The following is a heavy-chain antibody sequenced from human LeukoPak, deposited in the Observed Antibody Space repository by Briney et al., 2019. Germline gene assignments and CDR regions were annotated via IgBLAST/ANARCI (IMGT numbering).Heavy chain of an antibody. CDR1: GFTFSKAW. CDR2: IKSETDGGTR. Sequence: GGSLRLSCAASGFTFSKAWLSWVRQAPGKGLEWVGRIKSETDGGTRDYAAPVKGRFFISRDDSENTLYLQMNSLRTEDTAVYYCTTYLGYCSGGSCFSGAFDIWGQGTMVTVSS. V-gene: IGHV3-15*01. J-gene: IGHJ3*02. CDR3: TTYLGYCSGGSCFSGAFDI. D-gene: IGHD2-15*01.